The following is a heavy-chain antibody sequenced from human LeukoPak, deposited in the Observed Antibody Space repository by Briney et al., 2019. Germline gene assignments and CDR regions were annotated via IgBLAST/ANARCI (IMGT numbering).Heavy chain of an antibody. Sequence: GRSLRLSCAASGLTLSSYAMSWVRQAPGKGLEWVSLIIDDGHTTSYADSVKGRFTISRDNSKNTLYLQMNSLRAEDTAVYYCAKDLRGVIAAAVNFDYWGQGTLVTVSS. J-gene: IGHJ4*02. CDR1: GLTLSSYA. D-gene: IGHD6-13*01. CDR3: AKDLRGVIAAAVNFDY. CDR2: IIDDGHTT. V-gene: IGHV3-23*01.